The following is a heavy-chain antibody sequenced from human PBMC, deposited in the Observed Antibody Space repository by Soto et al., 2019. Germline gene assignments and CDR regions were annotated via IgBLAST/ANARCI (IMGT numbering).Heavy chain of an antibody. CDR3: TTHEEGAPWAGGFDS. J-gene: IGHJ5*01. D-gene: IGHD1-26*01. Sequence: PGGSLRLSCAASGFRFRTRAMSWVRQAPGKGLEWVASIRPGGDSTYYADSVKGRFAVSRDNSNVTRYLQMDSLRVEDTAIYYCTTHEEGAPWAGGFDSWGQGTLVTVSS. V-gene: IGHV3-23*01. CDR1: GFRFRTRA. CDR2: IRPGGDST.